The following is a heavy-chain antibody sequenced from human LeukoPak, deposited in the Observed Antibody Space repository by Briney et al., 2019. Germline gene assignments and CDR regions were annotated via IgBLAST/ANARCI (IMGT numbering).Heavy chain of an antibody. CDR2: IYYSGSP. CDR3: ARHVGFITMVRGVINNNWFDP. CDR1: GASISSSSYY. D-gene: IGHD3-10*01. J-gene: IGHJ5*02. V-gene: IGHV4-39*01. Sequence: PSETLSLTCTVSGASISSSSYYWGWLRQPPGKGLEWIGSIYYSGSPYYNPSLKRPLTRTVDTSKKQFSLKLSSVTAADTAVYYCARHVGFITMVRGVINNNWFDPWGQGTLVTVSS.